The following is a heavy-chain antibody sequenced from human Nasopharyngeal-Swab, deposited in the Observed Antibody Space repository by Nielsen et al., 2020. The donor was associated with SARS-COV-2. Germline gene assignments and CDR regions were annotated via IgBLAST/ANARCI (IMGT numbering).Heavy chain of an antibody. CDR2: IRSKTYGGAP. J-gene: IGHJ3*02. V-gene: IGHV3-49*01. CDR1: GFTFGDYA. CDR3: ARSVGSFYGQGAFDI. D-gene: IGHD1-26*01. Sequence: GESLKISCTTSGFTFGDYAMSWFRQAPGKGLEWVGFIRSKTYGGAPEYAASVKGRFTISRDGAESIAYLQMHSLETEDTGVYYCARSVGSFYGQGAFDIWGQGTMVTVSS.